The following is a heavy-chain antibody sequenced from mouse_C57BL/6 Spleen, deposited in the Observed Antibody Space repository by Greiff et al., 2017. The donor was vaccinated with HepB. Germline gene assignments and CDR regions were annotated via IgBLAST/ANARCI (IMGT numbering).Heavy chain of an antibody. J-gene: IGHJ1*03. V-gene: IGHV1-64*01. CDR3: ARSSGGSSYGYFDV. D-gene: IGHD1-1*01. CDR1: GYTFTSYW. Sequence: VQLQQPGAELVKPGASVKLSCKASGYTFTSYWMHWVKQRPGQGLEWIGMIHPNSGSTNYNEKFKSKATLTVDKSSSTAYMQLSSLTSEDSAVYYCARSSGGSSYGYFDVWGTGTTVTVSS. CDR2: IHPNSGST.